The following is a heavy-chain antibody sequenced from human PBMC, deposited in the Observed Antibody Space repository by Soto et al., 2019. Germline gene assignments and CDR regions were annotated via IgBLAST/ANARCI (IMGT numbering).Heavy chain of an antibody. J-gene: IGHJ4*02. CDR2: IYYSGST. Sequence: SSETLSLTCTVSGGSISSSSYYWGWIRQPPGKGLEWIGSIYYSGSTYYNPSLKSRVTISVDTSKNQFSLKLSSVTAADTAVYYCASGSSISGWFNFDCWGQGTLVTVSS. CDR1: GGSISSSSYY. CDR3: ASGSSISGWFNFDC. D-gene: IGHD6-19*01. V-gene: IGHV4-39*01.